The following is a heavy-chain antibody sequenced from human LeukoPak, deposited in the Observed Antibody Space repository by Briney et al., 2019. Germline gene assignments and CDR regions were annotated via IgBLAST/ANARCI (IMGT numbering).Heavy chain of an antibody. D-gene: IGHD5-18*01. CDR1: GYTFTHYY. CDR2: INPSGGST. Sequence: ASVKVSCKASGYTFTHYYIHWVRQAPGQGLEWMGIINPSGGSTNYAQKFQGRVTLTGDTSTGTVYMELNSLRSDDTAVYFCARSPYTYGSLFYLDYWGQGTLVTVS. J-gene: IGHJ4*02. CDR3: ARSPYTYGSLFYLDY. V-gene: IGHV1-46*01.